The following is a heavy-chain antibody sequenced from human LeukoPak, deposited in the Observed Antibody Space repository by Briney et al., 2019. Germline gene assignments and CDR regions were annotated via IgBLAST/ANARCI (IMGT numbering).Heavy chain of an antibody. CDR3: ARENSYYDSSGYYVYYFDY. J-gene: IGHJ4*02. Sequence: GGSLRLSCAASGFTFGSYAMHWVRQAPGKGLEWVAVIAYDGSNKYYGDSVKGRFTISRDNSKNTLYLQMNNLRAEDTAVYYCARENSYYDSSGYYVYYFDYWGQGTLVTVSS. D-gene: IGHD3-22*01. V-gene: IGHV3-30-3*01. CDR1: GFTFGSYA. CDR2: IAYDGSNK.